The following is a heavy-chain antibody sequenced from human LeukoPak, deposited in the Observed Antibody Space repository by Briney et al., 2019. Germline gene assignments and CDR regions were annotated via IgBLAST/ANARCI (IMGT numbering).Heavy chain of an antibody. D-gene: IGHD4-17*01. V-gene: IGHV3-48*04. Sequence: GGPLRLSCVASGFTFSTYSMNWLREAPGGALEGVSYISGSGSGANYADSVKGRLTISRDNAKNSLYLQMNNLGAEDTAMYYCARGLTTVTSLASYWGQGTLVTVSS. CDR2: ISGSGSGA. J-gene: IGHJ4*02. CDR1: GFTFSTYS. CDR3: ARGLTTVTSLASY.